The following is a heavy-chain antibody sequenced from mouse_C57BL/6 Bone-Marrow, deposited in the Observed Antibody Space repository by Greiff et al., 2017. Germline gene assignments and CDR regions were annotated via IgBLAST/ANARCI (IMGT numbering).Heavy chain of an antibody. CDR1: GFTFSSYG. CDR3: ARHYYGSSYEAMDY. CDR2: ISSGGSYP. Sequence: EVKLVESGGDLVKPGGSLKLSCAASGFTFSSYGMSWVRQTPDKRLEWVATISSGGSYPYYPASLKGRFTISRDNAKNTLYLQMSSLKSEDTAMYYCARHYYGSSYEAMDYWGQGTSVTVSS. J-gene: IGHJ4*01. V-gene: IGHV5-6*01. D-gene: IGHD1-1*01.